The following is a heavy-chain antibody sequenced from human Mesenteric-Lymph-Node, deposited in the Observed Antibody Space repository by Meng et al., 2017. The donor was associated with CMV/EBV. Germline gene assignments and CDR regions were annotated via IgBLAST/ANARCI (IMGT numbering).Heavy chain of an antibody. CDR1: GFTFSGSA. CDR2: IRSKANNYAT. D-gene: IGHD6-6*01. CDR3: SRQGQLVFDY. Sequence: GGSLRLSCATSGFTFSGSAMHWVRQAPGKGLEWVGRIRSKANNYATAYAASVKGRFTISRDDSKTTAYLQMNSLKTEDTAIYYCSRQGQLVFDYWGQGALVTVSS. J-gene: IGHJ4*02. V-gene: IGHV3-73*01.